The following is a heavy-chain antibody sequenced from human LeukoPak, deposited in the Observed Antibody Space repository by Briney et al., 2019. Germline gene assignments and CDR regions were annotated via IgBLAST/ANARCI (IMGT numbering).Heavy chain of an antibody. CDR3: ATDIVVVPAARDDAFDI. V-gene: IGHV3-48*02. CDR1: GFTFSSYA. Sequence: GGSLRLSCAASGFTFSSYAMSWVRQAPGKGLEWVSYISSSSSTIYYADSVKGRFTISRDNAKNSLYLQMNSLRDEDTAVYYCATDIVVVPAARDDAFDIWGQGTMVTVSS. D-gene: IGHD2-2*01. CDR2: ISSSSSTI. J-gene: IGHJ3*02.